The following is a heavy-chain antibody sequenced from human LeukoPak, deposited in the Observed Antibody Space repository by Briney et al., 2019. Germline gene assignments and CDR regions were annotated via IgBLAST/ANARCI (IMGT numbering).Heavy chain of an antibody. CDR1: ERTVSTYA. V-gene: IGHV1-69*05. Sequence: SVKVSCKASERTVSTYAIISWRQAAGQGLEWMGGIIPIFGTANYAQKFQGRVTITTDESTSTAYMELSSLRSEDTAVYYCARATNSSGYYGSLGYWGQGTLVTVSS. CDR2: IIPIFGTA. J-gene: IGHJ4*02. D-gene: IGHD3-22*01. CDR3: ARATNSSGYYGSLGY.